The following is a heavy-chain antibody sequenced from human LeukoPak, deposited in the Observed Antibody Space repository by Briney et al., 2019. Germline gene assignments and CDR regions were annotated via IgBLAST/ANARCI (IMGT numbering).Heavy chain of an antibody. CDR3: ARRRGSYMDFDY. Sequence: ASVKVSCKASGYTFTSYYMHWERQAPGQGLEWMGIINPSGGSTSYAQKFQGRVTMTRDASTSTVYMELSSLRSEDTAVYYCARRRGSYMDFDYWGQGTLVTVSS. CDR2: INPSGGST. V-gene: IGHV1-46*01. D-gene: IGHD1-26*01. J-gene: IGHJ4*02. CDR1: GYTFTSYY.